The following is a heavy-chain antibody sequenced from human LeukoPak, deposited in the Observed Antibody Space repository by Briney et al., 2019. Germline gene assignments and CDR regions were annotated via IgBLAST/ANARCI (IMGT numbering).Heavy chain of an antibody. CDR2: IYTSGST. D-gene: IGHD1-7*01. Sequence: TSETLSLTCTVSGGSISSYYWSWVRQPAGKGLEWVGRIYTSGSTNYNPPLTRRVTISVDTSKNQCSLKLSSVTAADTDVYYCARDRVELSYYYYDYMAVWGKGTTVTVSS. V-gene: IGHV4-4*07. CDR3: ARDRVELSYYYYDYMAV. CDR1: GGSISSYY. J-gene: IGHJ6*03.